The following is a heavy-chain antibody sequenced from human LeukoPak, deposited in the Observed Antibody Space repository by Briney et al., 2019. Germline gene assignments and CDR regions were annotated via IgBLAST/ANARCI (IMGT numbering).Heavy chain of an antibody. Sequence: GGSLRLSCAASGFTFDNYNMNWVRQAPGKGLEWVSSISSGTNYIFEADSVKGRFTVTKDTALHSLSLQMNSLRADDTAVCYCARSAGGNYFDYWDQGTLVTVSS. CDR3: ARSAGGNYFDY. D-gene: IGHD2-8*02. CDR1: GFTFDNYN. J-gene: IGHJ4*02. CDR2: ISSGTNYI. V-gene: IGHV3-21*01.